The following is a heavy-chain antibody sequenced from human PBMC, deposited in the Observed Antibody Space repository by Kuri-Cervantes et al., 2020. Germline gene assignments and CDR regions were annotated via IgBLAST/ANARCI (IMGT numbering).Heavy chain of an antibody. Sequence: SETLSLTCTVSGGSISSSSYYWGWIRQPPGKGLEWIGSIYYSGSTYYNPSLKSRVTISVDTSKNQFSLKLSSVTAADTAVYYCAREYSYGFNLGYWGQGTLVTVSS. D-gene: IGHD5-18*01. CDR2: IYYSGST. CDR3: AREYSYGFNLGY. CDR1: GGSISSSSYY. J-gene: IGHJ4*02. V-gene: IGHV4-39*02.